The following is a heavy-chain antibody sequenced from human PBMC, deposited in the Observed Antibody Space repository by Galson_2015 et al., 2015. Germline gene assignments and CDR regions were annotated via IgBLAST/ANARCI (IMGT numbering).Heavy chain of an antibody. CDR2: VKSKTDGGTT. Sequence: SLRLSCAASGFTFSNAWMSWVRQAPGKGLEWVGRVKSKTDGGTTDYAAPVKGRFTISRDDSKNTLYLQMNSLKTEDTAVYYCTTLAIVVVPAGVPWGQGTPVTVSS. CDR1: GFTFSNAW. CDR3: TTLAIVVVPAGVP. V-gene: IGHV3-15*01. D-gene: IGHD2-2*03. J-gene: IGHJ5*02.